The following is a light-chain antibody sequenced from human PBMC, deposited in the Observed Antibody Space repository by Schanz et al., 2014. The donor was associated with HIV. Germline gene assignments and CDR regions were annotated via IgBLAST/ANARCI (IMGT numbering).Light chain of an antibody. CDR2: DVN. CDR1: SSNIGINY. J-gene: IGLJ1*01. V-gene: IGLV2-11*01. CDR3: CSFAGTVHV. Sequence: QSVLTQPPSASGTPGQRVTISCSGSSSNIGINYVSWYQQHPGKAPKFMIYDVNKRPSGVPDRFSGSKSDNTASLTISGLQAEDEADYYCCSFAGTVHVFGTGTKLTVL.